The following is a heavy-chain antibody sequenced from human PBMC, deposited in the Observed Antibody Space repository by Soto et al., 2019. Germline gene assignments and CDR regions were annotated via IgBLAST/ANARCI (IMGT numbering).Heavy chain of an antibody. CDR1: GSSFGSYS. V-gene: IGHV4-59*01. J-gene: IGHJ4*02. CDR2: IYNTGRT. Sequence: SETLSLTCEVSGSSFGSYSWNWIRQPPGKGLQWIGKIYNTGRTGYNPSLQSRVTLSIDTSKNKLSLTLSSVTAADTAVYYGARDGFYTDSSGSRDDGFDYWGQGTLVTVSS. CDR3: ARDGFYTDSSGSRDDGFDY. D-gene: IGHD3-22*01.